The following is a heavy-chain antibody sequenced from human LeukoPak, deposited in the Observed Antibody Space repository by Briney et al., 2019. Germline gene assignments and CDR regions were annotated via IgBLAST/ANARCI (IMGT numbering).Heavy chain of an antibody. Sequence: GGSLRLSCAASGFTFSSYAMSWVRQAPGKGLEWVSVISGGAGTTYYADSVKGRFTISRDNSKNTLYLQMNSLRAEDTAIYHCAKDLAVAATSGAFDFWGQGTMVTVSS. CDR1: GFTFSSYA. V-gene: IGHV3-23*01. J-gene: IGHJ3*01. CDR3: AKDLAVAATSGAFDF. D-gene: IGHD2-15*01. CDR2: ISGGAGTT.